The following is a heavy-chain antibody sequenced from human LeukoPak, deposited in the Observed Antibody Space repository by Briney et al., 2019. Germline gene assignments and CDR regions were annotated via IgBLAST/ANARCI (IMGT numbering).Heavy chain of an antibody. D-gene: IGHD6-19*01. CDR2: VTGGAVAT. J-gene: IGHJ4*02. Sequence: GGSLRLSCAASGFNFRSYAMSWVRQATGKGLEWVSTVTGGAVATYYADSVRGRHTISRDNSKNTLYLQMNSLRAEDTAVYYCARDSPLKGYNSGWATNSFDFWGQGTLVTVSS. V-gene: IGHV3-23*01. CDR1: GFNFRSYA. CDR3: ARDSPLKGYNSGWATNSFDF.